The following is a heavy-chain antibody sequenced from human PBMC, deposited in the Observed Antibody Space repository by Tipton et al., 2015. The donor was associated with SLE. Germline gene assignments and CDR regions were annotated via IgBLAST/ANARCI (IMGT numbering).Heavy chain of an antibody. CDR1: GGTLSSYA. D-gene: IGHD3-10*01. CDR3: ARTYYYGSGSLD. J-gene: IGHJ4*02. Sequence: QLVQSGPEVKKPGSSVKVSCKASGGTLSSYAISWVRQAPGQGLEWMGGIIPIFGTANYAQKFQGRVTITADESTSTAYMELSSLRSEDTAVYYCARTYYYGSGSLDWGQGTLVTVSS. CDR2: IIPIFGTA. V-gene: IGHV1-69*01.